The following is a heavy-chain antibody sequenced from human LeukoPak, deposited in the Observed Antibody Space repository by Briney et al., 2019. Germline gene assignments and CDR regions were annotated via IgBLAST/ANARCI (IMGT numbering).Heavy chain of an antibody. J-gene: IGHJ4*02. CDR3: ARRYFDY. CDR2: IKQDGSEK. Sequence: GGSLRLSCAASGFTLSSYCMSWLRQAPGKGLEWVANIKQDGSEKYYVDSVKGRFTISRDNAKNSLYLQMNSLRAEDTAVYYCARRYFDYWGQGTLVTVSS. CDR1: GFTLSSYC. V-gene: IGHV3-7*01.